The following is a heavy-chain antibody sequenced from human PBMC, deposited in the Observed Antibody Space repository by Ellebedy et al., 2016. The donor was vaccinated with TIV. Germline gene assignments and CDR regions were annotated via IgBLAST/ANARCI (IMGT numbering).Heavy chain of an antibody. CDR2: ISGSSGAT. CDR3: AKDLGSGYVQIDY. CDR1: GFTFSNYA. D-gene: IGHD5-12*01. J-gene: IGHJ4*02. V-gene: IGHV3-23*01. Sequence: GGSLRLSCAASGFTFSNYAMSWVRQAPGKGLEWVSTISGSSGATYYADSVKGRFTISRDNSKSTLYLQMNSLRAEDTAVYYCAKDLGSGYVQIDYWGQGTLVTVSS.